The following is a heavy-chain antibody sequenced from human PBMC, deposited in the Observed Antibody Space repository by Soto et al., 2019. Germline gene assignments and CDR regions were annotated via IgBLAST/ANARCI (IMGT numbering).Heavy chain of an antibody. D-gene: IGHD2-15*01. CDR2: INPSNST. J-gene: IGHJ4*02. V-gene: IGHV1-46*03. Sequence: QVQLVQSGAEVKKPGASVKVSCKASGYTFTSYYMHWVRQAPGQGLEWMGIINPSNSTSYAQKFQGRVTMTRDTSTSTVYMELSSLRFEDTAVYYCATVYCSGGSCYSIDYWGQGTLVTVSS. CDR3: ATVYCSGGSCYSIDY. CDR1: GYTFTSYY.